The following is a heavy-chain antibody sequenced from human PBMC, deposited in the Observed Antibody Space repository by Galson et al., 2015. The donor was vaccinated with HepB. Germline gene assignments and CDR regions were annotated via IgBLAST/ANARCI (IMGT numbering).Heavy chain of an antibody. J-gene: IGHJ3*02. CDR3: ARDMITMIVVVNRGAFDI. Sequence: SVKVSCKASGYTFTSYGISWVRQAPGQGLEWMGWISAYNGNTNYAQKLQGRVTMTTDTSTSTAYMELRSLRSDDTAVYYCARDMITMIVVVNRGAFDIWGQGTMVTVSS. D-gene: IGHD3-22*01. CDR2: ISAYNGNT. CDR1: GYTFTSYG. V-gene: IGHV1-18*04.